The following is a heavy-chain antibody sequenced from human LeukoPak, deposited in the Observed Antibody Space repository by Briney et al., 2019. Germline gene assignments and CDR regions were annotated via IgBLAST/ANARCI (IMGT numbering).Heavy chain of an antibody. V-gene: IGHV1-18*04. Sequence: GASVKVSCKASGYTFTGYYMHWVRQAPGQGPEGMGWITTYNGYTNYAQKFQGRVTMTTDTSTSTAYMELRSLRSDDAAVYYCARLSGSYYIFDYWGQGTLVTVSS. CDR2: ITTYNGYT. J-gene: IGHJ4*02. D-gene: IGHD1-26*01. CDR3: ARLSGSYYIFDY. CDR1: GYTFTGYY.